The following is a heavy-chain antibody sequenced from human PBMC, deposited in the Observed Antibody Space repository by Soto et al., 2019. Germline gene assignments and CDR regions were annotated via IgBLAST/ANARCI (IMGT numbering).Heavy chain of an antibody. Sequence: QVQLVQSGAEVKKPGASVKVSCKASGYTFTSYDINWVRQATGQGLEWMGWMNPNSGSTGYAQRFQGRITMTRSTSISTAYMELSSLRSEDTAVYYCARGHLGSCSGGSCYLFLFDHWGQGTLVTVSS. D-gene: IGHD2-15*01. V-gene: IGHV1-8*01. J-gene: IGHJ4*02. CDR2: MNPNSGST. CDR3: ARGHLGSCSGGSCYLFLFDH. CDR1: GYTFTSYD.